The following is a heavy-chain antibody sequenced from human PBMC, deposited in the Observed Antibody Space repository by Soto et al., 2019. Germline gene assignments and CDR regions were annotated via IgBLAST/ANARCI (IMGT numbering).Heavy chain of an antibody. CDR3: AKESATGYGPLGS. Sequence: EVQLMESGGGLVQPGGSLRLSCAASGFSFSNFAMTWVRQAPGKGLEWVSGISGSGAGTYYADSVKGRFTISRDNSKNVLFLQVRIPRAGDTAVYNCAKESATGYGPLGSWGQGILLTVSS. V-gene: IGHV3-23*01. D-gene: IGHD5-12*01. CDR1: GFSFSNFA. CDR2: ISGSGAGT. J-gene: IGHJ4*02.